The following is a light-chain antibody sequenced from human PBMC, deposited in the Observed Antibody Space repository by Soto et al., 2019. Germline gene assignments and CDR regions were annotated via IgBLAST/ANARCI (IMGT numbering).Light chain of an antibody. CDR2: LEGSGSY. CDR3: ETWDSNTHTV. V-gene: IGLV4-60*02. Sequence: QPVLTQSSSAAASLGSSVKLTCTLSSGNSSYIIAWHQLQPGKDPRYLMKLEGSGSYNKGSGVPDRFSGSSSGADRYLTISNLQFEVEADYYCETWDSNTHTVFGGGTKLTVL. CDR1: SGNSSYI. J-gene: IGLJ3*02.